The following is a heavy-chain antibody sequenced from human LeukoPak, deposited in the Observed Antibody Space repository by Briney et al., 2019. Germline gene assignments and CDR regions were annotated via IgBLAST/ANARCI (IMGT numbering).Heavy chain of an antibody. CDR1: GFTFSSYE. D-gene: IGHD3-10*02. Sequence: GGSLRLSCAASGFTFSSYEMNWVRQAPGKGLEWVSYISSSGSTIYYADSVKGRFTISRDNAKNSLYLQMNSLRAEDTAVYYCAELGITMIGGFWGKGTTVTISS. CDR3: AELGITMIGGF. J-gene: IGHJ6*04. V-gene: IGHV3-48*03. CDR2: ISSSGSTI.